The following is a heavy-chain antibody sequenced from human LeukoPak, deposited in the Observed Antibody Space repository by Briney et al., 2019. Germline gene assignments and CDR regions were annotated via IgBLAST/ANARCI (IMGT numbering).Heavy chain of an antibody. J-gene: IGHJ4*02. D-gene: IGHD3-9*01. CDR2: ISSSGSTI. CDR1: GFTFSDYY. Sequence: GGSLRLSCAASGFTFSDYYMSWIRQAPGKGLEWVSYISSSGSTIYYADSVKGRFTISRDNAKNSLYLQMNSLRAEDTALYYCARGPRYFDWLLLNYFDYWGQGTLVTVSS. CDR3: ARGPRYFDWLLLNYFDY. V-gene: IGHV3-11*01.